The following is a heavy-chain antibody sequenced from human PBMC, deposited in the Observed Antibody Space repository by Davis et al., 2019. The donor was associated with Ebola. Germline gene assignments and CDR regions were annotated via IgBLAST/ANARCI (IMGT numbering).Heavy chain of an antibody. CDR2: ISYDGSNK. Sequence: GESLKISCAASGFTFSSYAMHWVRQAPGKGLEWVAVISYDGSNKYYADSVKGRFTISRDNSKNTLYLQMNSLRAEDTAVYYCAKALSTIFGVVIIGPSGMDVWGQGTTVTVSS. CDR1: GFTFSSYA. J-gene: IGHJ6*02. D-gene: IGHD3-3*01. CDR3: AKALSTIFGVVIIGPSGMDV. V-gene: IGHV3-30-3*01.